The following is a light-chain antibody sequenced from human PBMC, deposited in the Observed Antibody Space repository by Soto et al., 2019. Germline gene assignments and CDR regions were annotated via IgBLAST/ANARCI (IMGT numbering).Light chain of an antibody. CDR2: AAS. J-gene: IGKJ2*01. CDR3: QRYDISPFP. V-gene: IGKV3-20*01. CDR1: QSVSSTY. Sequence: EIVLTQSPGTLSLSPGERATLSCRASQSVSSTYLAWYQQKPGQAPRLLFYAASSRATGIPDRFSGSWSATDFTPTISRLEPEDFAVYYCQRYDISPFPFGQGTKLEIK.